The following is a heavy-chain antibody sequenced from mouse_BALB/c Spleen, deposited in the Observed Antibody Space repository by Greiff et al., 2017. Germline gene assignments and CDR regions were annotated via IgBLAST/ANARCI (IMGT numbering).Heavy chain of an antibody. CDR3: ARNDGNYAMDY. D-gene: IGHD2-12*01. Sequence: QVHVKQSGAELVRPGTSVKVSCKASGYAFTNYLIEWVKQRPGQGLEWIGVINPGSGGTNYNEKFKGKATLTADKSSSTAYMQLSSRTSDDSAVFFCARNDGNYAMDYWGQGTSVTVSS. V-gene: IGHV1-54*01. CDR1: GYAFTNYL. CDR2: INPGSGGT. J-gene: IGHJ4*01.